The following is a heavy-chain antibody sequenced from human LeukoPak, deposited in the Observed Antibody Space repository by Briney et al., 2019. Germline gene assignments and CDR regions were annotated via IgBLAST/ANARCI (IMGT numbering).Heavy chain of an antibody. Sequence: EPGGSLRLSCAASGFAFSSYNMNWVRQAPGKGLEWISYIGSSGSPTHYADSVGGRFTISRDNAKNSLYLQMNSLRDEDTAVYFCARGPRLDSSGWYYGAFDIWGQGTMVTVS. CDR1: GFAFSSYN. CDR2: IGSSGSPT. J-gene: IGHJ3*02. D-gene: IGHD6-19*01. V-gene: IGHV3-48*02. CDR3: ARGPRLDSSGWYYGAFDI.